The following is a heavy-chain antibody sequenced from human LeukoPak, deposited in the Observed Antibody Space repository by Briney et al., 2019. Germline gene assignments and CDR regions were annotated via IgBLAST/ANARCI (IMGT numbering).Heavy chain of an antibody. CDR2: IYYSGST. CDR1: GGSISSGDYY. D-gene: IGHD3-10*01. V-gene: IGHV4-30-4*01. J-gene: IGHJ5*02. CDR3: ARVGYYGSGFDP. Sequence: SETLSLTCTVSGGSISSGDYYWSWIRQPPGKGLEWIGYIYYSGSTYYNPSLKSRVTISVDTSKNQFSLKLSSVTAADTAVYYCARVGYYGSGFDPWGQGTLVTVSS.